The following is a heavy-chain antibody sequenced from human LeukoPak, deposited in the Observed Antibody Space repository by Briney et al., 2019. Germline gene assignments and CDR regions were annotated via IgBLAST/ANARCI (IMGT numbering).Heavy chain of an antibody. CDR1: GGSISSYY. V-gene: IGHV4-4*07. J-gene: IGHJ2*01. Sequence: PSETLSLTCTVSGGSISSYYWSWIRQPAGKGLEWIGRIYTSGSTNYNPSLKSRVTTSVDTSKNRFSLKLSSVTAADTAVYYCARDLVATISYWYFDLWGRGTLVTVSS. D-gene: IGHD5-12*01. CDR3: ARDLVATISYWYFDL. CDR2: IYTSGST.